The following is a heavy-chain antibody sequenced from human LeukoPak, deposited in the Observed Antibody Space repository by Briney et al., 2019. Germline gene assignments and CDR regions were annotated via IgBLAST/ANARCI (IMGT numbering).Heavy chain of an antibody. CDR3: TTDMAVCSGGSCYSNHAFDI. D-gene: IGHD2-15*01. Sequence: GGSLRLSCAASGFTFSSYSMNWVRQAPGKGLEWVGRIKSKTDGGTTDYAAPVKGRFTISRDDSKNTLYLQMNSLKTEDTAVYYCTTDMAVCSGGSCYSNHAFDIWGQGTMVTVSS. CDR1: GFTFSSYS. CDR2: IKSKTDGGTT. J-gene: IGHJ3*02. V-gene: IGHV3-15*01.